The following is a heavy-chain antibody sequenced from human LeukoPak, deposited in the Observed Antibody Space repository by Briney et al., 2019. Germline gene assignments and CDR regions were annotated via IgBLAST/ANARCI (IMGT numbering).Heavy chain of an antibody. D-gene: IGHD4-17*01. J-gene: IGHJ3*02. CDR1: GYTFTSYY. CDR2: INPSGGST. CDR3: ASLMTTVI. Sequence: ASVKVSCKASGYTFTSYYMHWVRQAPGQGLEWMGIINPSGGSTNYAQKFQGRVTITADESTSTAYMELSSLRPEDTAVYYCASLMTTVIWGQGTMVTVSS. V-gene: IGHV1-46*01.